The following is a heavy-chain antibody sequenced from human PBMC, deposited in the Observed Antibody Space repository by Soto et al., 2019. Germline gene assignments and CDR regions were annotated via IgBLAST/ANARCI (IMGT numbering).Heavy chain of an antibody. Sequence: QVQLVESGGGVVQPGRSLRLSCAASGFTFSTYAMHWVRQAPGKGLEWVAIISYDGSHKYYEDSVQGRFTISRDNSKNTLYLQMNSLRAEDTAIYWYAREVVAPPDYFYGLDVWGQGTTVTVSS. CDR3: AREVVAPPDYFYGLDV. CDR1: GFTFSTYA. V-gene: IGHV3-30-3*01. CDR2: ISYDGSHK. J-gene: IGHJ6*02. D-gene: IGHD2-2*01.